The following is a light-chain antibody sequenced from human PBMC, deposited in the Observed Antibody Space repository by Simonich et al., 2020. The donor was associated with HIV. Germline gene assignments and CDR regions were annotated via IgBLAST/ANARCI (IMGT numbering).Light chain of an antibody. V-gene: IGLV2-11*01. Sequence: QSALTQPRSVSGSPGQSVTISCTGTSSDVGGYNYVSWYQPHPGKAPKLMIFDVSKRPTGISNRCSGSKSGNTASLTSSGLQAEDEADYYCSSYRSSGTLVFGGRTKLTVV. CDR3: SSYRSSGTLV. CDR2: DVS. J-gene: IGLJ3*02. CDR1: SSDVGGYNY.